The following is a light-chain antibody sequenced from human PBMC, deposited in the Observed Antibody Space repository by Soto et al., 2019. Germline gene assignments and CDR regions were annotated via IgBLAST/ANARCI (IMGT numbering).Light chain of an antibody. Sequence: QSALTQPASVSGSPGQSITISCTGSSSDVGRFNFVSWYQQHPGKAPKLLIYEVIKRPSGVSSRFSASKSGNTASLTISGLQAEDEADSYCCSYAYSTTFVFGTGTKVTVL. J-gene: IGLJ1*01. CDR3: CSYAYSTTFV. V-gene: IGLV2-23*02. CDR1: SSDVGRFNF. CDR2: EVI.